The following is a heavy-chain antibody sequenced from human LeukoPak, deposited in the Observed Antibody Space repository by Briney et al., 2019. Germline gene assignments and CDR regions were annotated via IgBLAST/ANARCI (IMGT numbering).Heavy chain of an antibody. CDR2: IYSGGST. CDR3: ARGSSGTYDMGY. V-gene: IGHV3-66*01. CDR1: GFTVSRNY. J-gene: IGHJ4*02. D-gene: IGHD1-26*01. Sequence: PGRSLRLSCEDSGFTVSRNYMSWVRQATGKGIEWVSVIYSGGSTYYAESVKGRFTISRDNSKNTLFLQMNGLRAEDTAVYYCARGSSGTYDMGYWGQGTLVTVSS.